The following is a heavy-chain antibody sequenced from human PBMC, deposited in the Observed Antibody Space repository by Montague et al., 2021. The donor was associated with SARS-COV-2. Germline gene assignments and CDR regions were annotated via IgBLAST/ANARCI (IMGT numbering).Heavy chain of an antibody. CDR3: ARRNDFWTPDV. J-gene: IGHJ6*02. Sequence: SRRLSGAASGFIFSSSWMSWARQVPGKGLEWVANIKQDESEKYYVDSVKGRFTISRDNAKNSLYLQMNSLRAEDTAVYYCARRNDFWTPDVWGQGTTVTVSS. V-gene: IGHV3-7*01. D-gene: IGHD3-3*01. CDR2: IKQDESEK. CDR1: GFIFSSSW.